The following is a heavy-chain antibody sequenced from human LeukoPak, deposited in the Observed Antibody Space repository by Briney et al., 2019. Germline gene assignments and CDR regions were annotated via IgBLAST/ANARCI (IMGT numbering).Heavy chain of an antibody. J-gene: IGHJ4*02. Sequence: GGSLRLSCAASGFTFSSYGMHWVRQAPGKGLEWVAFIRYDGSNKYYADSVKGRFTISRDNSKNTLYLQMNSLRAEDTAVYYCAKDTSYYDILTGYKGFDYWGQGTLVTVSS. D-gene: IGHD3-9*01. CDR1: GFTFSSYG. V-gene: IGHV3-30*02. CDR2: IRYDGSNK. CDR3: AKDTSYYDILTGYKGFDY.